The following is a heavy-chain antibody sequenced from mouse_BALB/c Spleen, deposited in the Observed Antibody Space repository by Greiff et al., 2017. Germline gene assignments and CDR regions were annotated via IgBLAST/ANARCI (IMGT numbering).Heavy chain of an antibody. J-gene: IGHJ4*01. D-gene: IGHD1-1*01. CDR2: ISSGGSYT. Sequence: EVQGVESGGGLVKPGGSLKLSCAASGFTFSSYAMSWVRQSPEKRLEWVAEISSGGSYTYYPDTVTGRFTISRDNAKNTLYLEMSSLRSEDTAMYYCARDGDYGSSGGAMDYWGQGTSVTVSS. CDR1: GFTFSSYA. CDR3: ARDGDYGSSGGAMDY. V-gene: IGHV5-9-4*01.